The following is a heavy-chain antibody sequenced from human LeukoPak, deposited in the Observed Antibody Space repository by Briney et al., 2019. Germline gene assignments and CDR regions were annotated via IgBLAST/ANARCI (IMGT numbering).Heavy chain of an antibody. D-gene: IGHD6-19*01. CDR1: GYTFTSYG. CDR3: ARDLTAVARNWYFDL. Sequence: ASVKVSCKASGYTFTSYGISWVRQAPGQGLEWMGWISAYNGNTNYAQKFQGRVTMTTDTSTGTAYMELRSLRSDDTAVYYCARDLTAVARNWYFDLWGRGTLVTVSS. J-gene: IGHJ2*01. CDR2: ISAYNGNT. V-gene: IGHV1-18*04.